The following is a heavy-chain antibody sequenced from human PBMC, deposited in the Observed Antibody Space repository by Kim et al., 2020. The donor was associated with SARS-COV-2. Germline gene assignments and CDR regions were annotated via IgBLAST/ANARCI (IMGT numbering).Heavy chain of an antibody. D-gene: IGHD5-18*01. CDR2: INSSGGYI. CDR3: ARGSDSGYSHGSYWYFDL. V-gene: IGHV3-21*01. J-gene: IGHJ2*01. Sequence: SSYRKNRVRQAQGKGPERVSSINSSGGYIYYADFLKGRFTISRDNTKNSLYLQMGSLRAEDTAVYYCARGSDSGYSHGSYWYFDLWGRGTLAT. CDR1: SSYR.